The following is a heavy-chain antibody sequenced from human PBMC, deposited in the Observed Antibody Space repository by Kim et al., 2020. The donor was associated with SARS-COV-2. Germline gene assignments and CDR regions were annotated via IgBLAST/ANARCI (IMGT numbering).Heavy chain of an antibody. D-gene: IGHD6-13*01. V-gene: IGHV3-33*06. CDR3: AKEIVIAAAGYFDY. CDR2: IWYDGSNK. J-gene: IGHJ4*02. Sequence: GGSLRLSCAASGFTFSSYGMHWVRQAPGKGLEWVAVIWYDGSNKYYADSVKGRFTISRDNSKNTLYLQMNSLRAEDTAVYYCAKEIVIAAAGYFDYWGQGTLVTVSS. CDR1: GFTFSSYG.